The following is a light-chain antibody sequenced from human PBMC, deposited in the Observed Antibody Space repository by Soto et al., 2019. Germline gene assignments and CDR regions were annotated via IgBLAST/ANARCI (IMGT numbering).Light chain of an antibody. CDR2: LGS. Sequence: DIVMTQFPLSLPVTPGEPASISCRSSQSLLHSNGYKYLDWYLQKSGQSPQLLIYLGSNRASGVPDRFSGSGSGTDFTLKISRVEAEDVGVYYCMQTLQTPRTFGQGTKLEIK. CDR3: MQTLQTPRT. V-gene: IGKV2-28*01. J-gene: IGKJ2*02. CDR1: QSLLHSNGYKY.